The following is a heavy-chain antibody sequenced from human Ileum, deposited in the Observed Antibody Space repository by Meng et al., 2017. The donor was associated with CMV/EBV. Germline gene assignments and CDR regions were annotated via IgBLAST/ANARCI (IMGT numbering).Heavy chain of an antibody. J-gene: IGHJ5*02. CDR3: VREQRGYCTSTSCPSRWFDP. V-gene: IGHV3-74*01. CDR2: INSDGSTT. CDR1: GFTLNSYW. D-gene: IGHD2-2*01. Sequence: GGSLRLSCAASGFTLNSYWMHWVRQAPGKGLVWVSRINSDGSTTNYADSVKGRFTISRDNAKNTLYLQMNSLRAEDTAVYYCVREQRGYCTSTSCPSRWFDPWGQGTLVTVSS.